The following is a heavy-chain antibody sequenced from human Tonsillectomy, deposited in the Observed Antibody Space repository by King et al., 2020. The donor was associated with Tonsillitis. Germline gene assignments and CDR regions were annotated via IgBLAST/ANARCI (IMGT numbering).Heavy chain of an antibody. J-gene: IGHJ4*02. V-gene: IGHV3-7*02. D-gene: IGHD3-3*01. CDR1: GFTFSNYW. CDR2: IKQDGSEK. Sequence: VQLVESGGGLVQPGGSLRLSCAASGFTFSNYWMSWVRQAPGKGLEWVANIKQDGSEKYYVDSVKGRFTISRDNAKNSLYLQMNSLRAEDMAVYYCASGIYYDFWSGYLRDFDYWGQGTLVTVSS. CDR3: ASGIYYDFWSGYLRDFDY.